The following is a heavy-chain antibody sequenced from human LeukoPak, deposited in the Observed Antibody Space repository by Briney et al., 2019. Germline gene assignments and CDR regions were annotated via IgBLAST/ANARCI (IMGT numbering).Heavy chain of an antibody. V-gene: IGHV3-23*01. CDR2: IGGSGTNT. CDR1: EFTFASYA. Sequence: GGSLRLSCVASEFTFASYAMTWVRRIPGKKLEWVASIGGSGTNTNYADTVRGRFTISRDNSKNTLYLQMNSLRAEDTAVYYCGRDPNGDYVGAFEFWGQGTLVSVSS. J-gene: IGHJ3*01. CDR3: GRDPNGDYVGAFEF. D-gene: IGHD4-17*01.